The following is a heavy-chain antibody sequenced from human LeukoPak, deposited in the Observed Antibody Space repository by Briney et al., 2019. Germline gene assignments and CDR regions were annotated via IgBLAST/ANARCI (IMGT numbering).Heavy chain of an antibody. CDR2: IYYSRTT. Sequence: SETLSLTCTVSGGSISSSSYSWGWIRQPPGKGLEWTGSIYYSRTTHYHPSLRSQVTISVDTSKNQFSLKLSSVTAADTAVYYCWVVPSARRWIFYYWGQGTLVTVSS. CDR1: GGSISSSSYS. CDR3: WVVPSARRWIFYY. D-gene: IGHD2-2*01. J-gene: IGHJ4*02. V-gene: IGHV4-39*07.